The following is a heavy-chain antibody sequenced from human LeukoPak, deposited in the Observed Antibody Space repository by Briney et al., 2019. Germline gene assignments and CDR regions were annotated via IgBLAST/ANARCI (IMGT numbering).Heavy chain of an antibody. Sequence: SETLSLTCTVSGYSISSGYYWGWIRQPPGKGLEWIGSIYHSGSTYYNPSLKSRVTISVDTSKNQFSLELSSVTAADTAVYYCASPLRFLEWFDYWGQGTLVTVSS. V-gene: IGHV4-38-2*02. CDR2: IYHSGST. CDR3: ASPLRFLEWFDY. CDR1: GYSISSGYY. D-gene: IGHD3-3*01. J-gene: IGHJ5*01.